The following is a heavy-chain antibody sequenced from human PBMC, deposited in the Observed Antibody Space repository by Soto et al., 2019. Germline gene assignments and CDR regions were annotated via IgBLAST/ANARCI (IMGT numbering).Heavy chain of an antibody. CDR2: ISSSSSYI. CDR3: ARDYCSSTSCYAFDI. V-gene: IGHV3-21*01. J-gene: IGHJ3*02. D-gene: IGHD2-2*01. CDR1: GFTFSSYS. Sequence: KPGGSLRLSCAASGFTFSSYSMNWVRQAPGKGLEWVSSISSSSSYIYYADSVKGRFTISRDNAKNSLYLQMNSLRAEDTAVYYCARDYCSSTSCYAFDIWGQGTMVTVSS.